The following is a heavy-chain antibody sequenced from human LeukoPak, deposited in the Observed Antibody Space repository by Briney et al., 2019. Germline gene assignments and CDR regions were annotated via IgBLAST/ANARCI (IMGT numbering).Heavy chain of an antibody. V-gene: IGHV3-23*01. CDR1: GFTFSSYA. D-gene: IGHD1-26*01. CDR2: ISGGGGST. J-gene: IGHJ5*02. Sequence: GGSLRLSCAASGFTFSSYAMSWVRQAPGKGLEWVSAISGGGGSTYYADSVKGRFTISRDNSKNTLYLQMNSLRAEDTAVYYCAKGRSGSYLYPWGQGTLVTVSS. CDR3: AKGRSGSYLYP.